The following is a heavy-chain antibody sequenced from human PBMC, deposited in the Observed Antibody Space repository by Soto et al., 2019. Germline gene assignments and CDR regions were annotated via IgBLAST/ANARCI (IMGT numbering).Heavy chain of an antibody. CDR3: TKYSGGASTPAA. CDR1: GFTFSDSA. Sequence: EVQLVESGGGLVQPGGSLKLSCAASGFTFSDSAMHWVRQASGKVLEWVGRVGHKPEGYATTYGASVKGRFTLSRDDSKNMTYLQMNSLKTEDTAVYYCTKYSGGASTPAALGQGTLVTVSS. V-gene: IGHV3-73*02. CDR2: VGHKPEGYAT. J-gene: IGHJ5*02. D-gene: IGHD1-26*01.